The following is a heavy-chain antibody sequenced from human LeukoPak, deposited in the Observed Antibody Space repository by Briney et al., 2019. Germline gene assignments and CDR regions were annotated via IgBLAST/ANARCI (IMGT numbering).Heavy chain of an antibody. J-gene: IGHJ3*02. Sequence: SETLSLTCTVSGGSISSYYWSWIRQPPGKGLEWIGYIYYSGSTNYNPSLKSRVTIPVDTSKNQFSLKLSSVTAADTAVYYCARHGPPTYYYGSGSYDAFDIWGQGTMVTVSS. CDR1: GGSISSYY. CDR2: IYYSGST. CDR3: ARHGPPTYYYGSGSYDAFDI. D-gene: IGHD3-10*01. V-gene: IGHV4-59*08.